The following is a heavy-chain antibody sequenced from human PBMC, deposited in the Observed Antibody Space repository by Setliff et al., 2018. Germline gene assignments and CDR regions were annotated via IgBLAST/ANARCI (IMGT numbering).Heavy chain of an antibody. CDR1: VSSSIYY. CDR2: IKQDGSEK. CDR3: TRSTSGAFDY. Sequence: SGASVSSSIYYWGWVRQPPGKGLEWVATIKQDGSEKFYADSVKGRFTISRDNAKNSLFLQMNSLRAEDTAVYYCTRSTSGAFDYWGQGALVTVSS. D-gene: IGHD2-2*01. J-gene: IGHJ4*02. V-gene: IGHV3-7*01.